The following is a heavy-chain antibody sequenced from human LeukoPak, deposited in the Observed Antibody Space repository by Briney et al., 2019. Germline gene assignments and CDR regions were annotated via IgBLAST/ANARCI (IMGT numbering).Heavy chain of an antibody. Sequence: SETLSLTCTVSGGSISSYYWSWIRQPSGKGLEWIGYIYYGGSTNYNPSLKSRVTISVDTSKNQFSLKLSSVTAADTAVYYCARGRSSTSCQIGSALVYRGQGTLVTVSS. J-gene: IGHJ4*02. D-gene: IGHD2-2*01. CDR3: ARGRSSTSCQIGSALVY. V-gene: IGHV4-59*01. CDR1: GGSISSYY. CDR2: IYYGGST.